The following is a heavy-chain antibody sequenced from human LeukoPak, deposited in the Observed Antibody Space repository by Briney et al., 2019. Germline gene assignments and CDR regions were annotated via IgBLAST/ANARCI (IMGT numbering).Heavy chain of an antibody. Sequence: PAGTLRLSCAASGFTVSSNYMSWVRQAPGKGLEWVCVIYSVGSTYYADSVKGRFTISRDKSKNKLYLQMNSLRAEDTAVYYCAKFYTRPVYAFDIWGQGTMVTVSS. J-gene: IGHJ3*02. CDR3: AKFYTRPVYAFDI. D-gene: IGHD2/OR15-2a*01. CDR1: GFTVSSNY. CDR2: IYSVGST. V-gene: IGHV3-53*05.